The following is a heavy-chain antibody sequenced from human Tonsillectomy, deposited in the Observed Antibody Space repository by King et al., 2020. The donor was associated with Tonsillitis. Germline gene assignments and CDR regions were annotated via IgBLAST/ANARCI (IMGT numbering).Heavy chain of an antibody. V-gene: IGHV3-49*05. CDR2: TRSKVYGGTT. J-gene: IGHJ6*04. D-gene: IGHD6-19*01. CDR3: ACRRSAVANYYSNGMDA. CDR1: GFTFGDYA. Sequence: VQLVESGGGLVKPGRSLRLSCTGSGFTFGDYAMSWFRQAPGKGLQWVGFTRSKVYGGTTEYAASVKGRFTISRDDSTSIAYLQMTSLKTEDTAVNYWACRRSAVANYYSNGMDASGKGTTVT.